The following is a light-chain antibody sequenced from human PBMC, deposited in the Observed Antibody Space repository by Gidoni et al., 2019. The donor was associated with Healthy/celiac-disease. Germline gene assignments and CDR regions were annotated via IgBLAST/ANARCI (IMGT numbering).Light chain of an antibody. V-gene: IGKV1-5*03. CDR1: QSISSW. J-gene: IGKJ1*01. CDR3: QQYNSYPWT. CDR2: KAS. Sequence: IQMPKSPSTLSASVGDRVTITCRASQSISSWLAWYQQKPGKAPKLLIYKASSLESGVPSRFSGSGSGTEFTLTISSLQPDDFATYYCQQYNSYPWTFGQGTKVEIK.